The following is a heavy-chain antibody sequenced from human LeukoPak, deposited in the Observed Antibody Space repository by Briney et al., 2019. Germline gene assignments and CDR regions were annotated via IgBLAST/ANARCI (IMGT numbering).Heavy chain of an antibody. J-gene: IGHJ5*01. D-gene: IGHD3-3*01. CDR1: GFTFTSYS. CDR2: ITSDGSTI. CDR3: ARDRSAPHYDFDS. V-gene: IGHV3-74*01. Sequence: PGGSLRLSCAASGFTFTSYSMSWVRQAPGKGLVWVSRITSDGSTISYADSVKGRFTISRDNAKNTLYLQMNSLRAEDTAVYYCARDRSAPHYDFDSWGQGTLVTVSS.